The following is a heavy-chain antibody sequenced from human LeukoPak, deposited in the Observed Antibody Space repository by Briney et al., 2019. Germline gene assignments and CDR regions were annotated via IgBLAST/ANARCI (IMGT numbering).Heavy chain of an antibody. Sequence: GGSLRLSCAASGFTFSSYWMSWVRQAPGKGLEWVANINPDGSEKYYVDSVKGRFTISRDNAKNSLYLQMNSLKTEDTAVYYCTTGGHCGGDCYSPFFDYWGQGTLVTVSS. D-gene: IGHD2-21*02. CDR3: TTGGHCGGDCYSPFFDY. CDR1: GFTFSSYW. J-gene: IGHJ4*02. CDR2: INPDGSEK. V-gene: IGHV3-7*03.